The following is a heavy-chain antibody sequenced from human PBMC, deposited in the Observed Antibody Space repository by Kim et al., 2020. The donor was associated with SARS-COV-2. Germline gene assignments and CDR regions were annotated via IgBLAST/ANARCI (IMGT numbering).Heavy chain of an antibody. D-gene: IGHD6-13*01. J-gene: IGHJ4*02. Sequence: ASVKVSCKASGYTFTNYGISWVRQAPGQGLEWMGWVSVDNGNTNYAQKVQGRVTMTTDTSTSTAYMELRSLRADDTAVYYCARGDRTDYIVAAGSLHGDDYWGQGTLVTVSS. CDR2: VSVDNGNT. V-gene: IGHV1-18*04. CDR3: ARGDRTDYIVAAGSLHGDDY. CDR1: GYTFTNYG.